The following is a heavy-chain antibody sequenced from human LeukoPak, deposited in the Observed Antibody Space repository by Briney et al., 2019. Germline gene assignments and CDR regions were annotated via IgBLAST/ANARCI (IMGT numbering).Heavy chain of an antibody. CDR3: ARDLTQLARAGTGILGYFDY. J-gene: IGHJ4*02. CDR1: GFTFSSYG. D-gene: IGHD6-19*01. CDR2: ISYDGSDK. Sequence: PGRSLRLSCEASGFTFSSYGMHWVRQAPGKGLEWVSVISYDGSDKSYADSVKGRFTVSRDTFKNSLYLQMTSLRGEDTAVYYCARDLTQLARAGTGILGYFDYWGQGILVTVSS. V-gene: IGHV3-30*19.